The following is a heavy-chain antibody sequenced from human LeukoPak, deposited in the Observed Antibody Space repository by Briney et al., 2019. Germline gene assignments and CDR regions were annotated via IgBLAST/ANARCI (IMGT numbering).Heavy chain of an antibody. V-gene: IGHV3-23*01. Sequence: PGGSLRLSCAASGFTFSSYAMSWVRQAPGKGLEWVSAISGSGGSTYYADSVKGRFTISRDNSKNTLYLQMNSLRAEDTAVYYCAKDRPHYYDSSGYYFDYYFDSWGQGTLITVSS. J-gene: IGHJ4*02. D-gene: IGHD3-22*01. CDR2: ISGSGGST. CDR1: GFTFSSYA. CDR3: AKDRPHYYDSSGYYFDYYFDS.